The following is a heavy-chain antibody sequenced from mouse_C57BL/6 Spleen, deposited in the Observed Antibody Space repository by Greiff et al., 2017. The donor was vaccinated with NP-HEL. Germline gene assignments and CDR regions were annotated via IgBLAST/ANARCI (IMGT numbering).Heavy chain of an antibody. V-gene: IGHV1-22*01. CDR1: GYTFTDYN. CDR2: INPNNGGT. Sequence: EVQLQQSGPELVKPGASVKMSCKASGYTFTDYNMHWVKQSHGKSLEWIGYINPNNGGTSYNQKVKGKATLTVNKSSSTAYMELRSLTSEESAVYYCASGGYDGYYVGYFDVWGTGTTVTVSS. CDR3: ASGGYDGYYVGYFDV. D-gene: IGHD2-3*01. J-gene: IGHJ1*03.